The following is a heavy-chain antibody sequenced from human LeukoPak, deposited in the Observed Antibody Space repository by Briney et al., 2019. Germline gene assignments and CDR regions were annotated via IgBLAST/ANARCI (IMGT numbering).Heavy chain of an antibody. CDR2: INAGNGNT. D-gene: IGHD2-15*01. CDR3: ASPGCSGGSCPLDY. V-gene: IGHV1-3*01. J-gene: IGHJ4*02. Sequence: ASVKVSCKASGYTFTSYAMHWVRQAPGQRLEWMGWINAGNGNTKYSQKFQGRVTITRDTSASTAYMELSSRRSEDTAVYYCASPGCSGGSCPLDYWGQGTLVTVSS. CDR1: GYTFTSYA.